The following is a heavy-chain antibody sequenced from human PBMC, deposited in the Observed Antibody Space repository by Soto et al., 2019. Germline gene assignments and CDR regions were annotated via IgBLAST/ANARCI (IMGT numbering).Heavy chain of an antibody. J-gene: IGHJ6*02. V-gene: IGHV4-31*03. CDR2: IYYSGST. CDR3: ARVCTSCLSYYYYGMDV. CDR1: GGSISSDGYY. Sequence: HVQLQESGPGLVKPSQTLSLTCTVSGGSISSDGYYWSWIRQHPGKGLEWIGCIYYSGSTYYNPSLKSRLTISVDTSKNQFSLNLSSVTAADTAMYFCARVCTSCLSYYYYGMDVWGQGTTVTVSS. D-gene: IGHD2-2*01.